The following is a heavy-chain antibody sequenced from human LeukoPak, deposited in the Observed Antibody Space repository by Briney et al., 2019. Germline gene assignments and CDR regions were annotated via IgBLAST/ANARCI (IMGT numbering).Heavy chain of an antibody. CDR3: ATETNGRHYDY. CDR1: GLTFSTSG. V-gene: IGHV3-21*06. D-gene: IGHD1-14*01. J-gene: IGHJ4*02. Sequence: VKPGGYLRLSCTASGLTFSTSGFNWVRQAPGKGLEWVASIGPTGSDRYHADSIKGRFTISRDNANNFLYLQMNSLRAEDTAVYYCATETNGRHYDYWGQGTLLTVSS. CDR2: IGPTGSDR.